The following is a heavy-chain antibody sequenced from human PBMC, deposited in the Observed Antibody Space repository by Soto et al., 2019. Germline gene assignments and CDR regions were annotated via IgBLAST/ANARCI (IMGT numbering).Heavy chain of an antibody. CDR1: GGSMNSGGYC. Sequence: QVQLQESGPGLVKPSQTLSLTCTVSGGSMNSGGYCWNWIRQHPGEGLEWIGCISYGGTISYNPSLKSRVTISVDTSKNQFSLKLSSVNAADTAVYYCSRGILVWGQGTLITVSS. V-gene: IGHV4-31*03. J-gene: IGHJ4*02. D-gene: IGHD2-15*01. CDR3: SRGILV. CDR2: ISYGGTI.